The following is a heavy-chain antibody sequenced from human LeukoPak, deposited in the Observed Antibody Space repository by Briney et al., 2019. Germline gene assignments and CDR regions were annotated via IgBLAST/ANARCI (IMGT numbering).Heavy chain of an antibody. CDR3: ARDWVSSGYYDYYYGMDV. CDR1: GFTFSSYA. Sequence: SGGSLRLSCAASGFTFSSYAMSWVRQAPGKGLEWVSAISGSGGSTYYADSVKGRFTISRDNAKNSLYLQMNSLRAEDTAVYYCARDWVSSGYYDYYYGMDVWGQGTTVTVSS. CDR2: ISGSGGST. V-gene: IGHV3-23*01. D-gene: IGHD3-22*01. J-gene: IGHJ6*02.